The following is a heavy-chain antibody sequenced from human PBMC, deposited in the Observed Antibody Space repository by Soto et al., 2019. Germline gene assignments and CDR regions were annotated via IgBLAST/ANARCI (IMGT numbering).Heavy chain of an antibody. D-gene: IGHD2-21*02. Sequence: ASVKVSCKASGYILSSYYMHWVRQAPGQGLEWMGIINPSGGSTTYAQKFQGRVTMTRDTSTSTVYMELSSLTSEDTAMYYCARSYCGGDCPNNWFDPWDQATPVTVSS. CDR1: GYILSSYY. J-gene: IGHJ5*02. CDR2: INPSGGST. V-gene: IGHV1-46*01. CDR3: ARSYCGGDCPNNWFDP.